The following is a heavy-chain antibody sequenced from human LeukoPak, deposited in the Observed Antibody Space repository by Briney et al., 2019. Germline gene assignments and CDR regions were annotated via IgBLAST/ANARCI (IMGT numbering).Heavy chain of an antibody. D-gene: IGHD5-18*01. CDR3: ALLNSYGPTYETKWSRGIDY. CDR2: INAGNGNT. J-gene: IGHJ4*02. Sequence: ASVKVSCKASGYTFTSYAMHWVRQAPGQRLEWMGWINAGNGNTKYSQKFQGRVTITRDTSASTAYMELSSLRSEDTAVYYCALLNSYGPTYETKWSRGIDYWGQGTLVTVSS. V-gene: IGHV1-3*01. CDR1: GYTFTSYA.